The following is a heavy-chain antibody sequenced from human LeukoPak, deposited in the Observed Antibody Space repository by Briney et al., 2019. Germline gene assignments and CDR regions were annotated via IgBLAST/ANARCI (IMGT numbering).Heavy chain of an antibody. CDR2: IYYSGST. V-gene: IGHV4-61*05. J-gene: IGHJ4*02. D-gene: IGHD6-13*01. CDR3: ARVEGEAGYSSSWLDY. CDR1: GGSISSSSYY. Sequence: PSETLSLTCTVSGGSISSSSYYWGWIRQPPWKGLEWIGYIYYSGSTNYNPSLKSRVTISVDTSKNQFSLKLSSVTAADTAVYYCARVEGEAGYSSSWLDYWGQGTLVTVSS.